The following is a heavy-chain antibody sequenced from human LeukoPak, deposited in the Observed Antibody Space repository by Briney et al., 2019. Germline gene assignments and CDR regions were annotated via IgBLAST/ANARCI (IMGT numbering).Heavy chain of an antibody. CDR2: IYYSGST. V-gene: IGHV4-39*01. D-gene: IGHD6-13*01. Sequence: SETLSLTCTVSGGSISSSSYYWGWIRQPPGKGLEWIGSIYYSGSTNYNPSLKSRATISEDTSKNQFSLRLSSVTAADTAVYYCARHRHIPATGTNNFDYWGQGTLVTVSS. CDR3: ARHRHIPATGTNNFDY. CDR1: GGSISSSSYY. J-gene: IGHJ4*02.